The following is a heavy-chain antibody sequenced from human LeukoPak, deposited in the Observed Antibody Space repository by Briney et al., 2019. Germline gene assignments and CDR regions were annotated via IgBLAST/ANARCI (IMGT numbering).Heavy chain of an antibody. CDR2: ISYDGSNK. Sequence: GGSLRLSCAASGFTFSSYAMHWVRQAPGKGLEWVAVISYDGSNKYYADSVKGRFTISRDNSKNTLYLQMNSLRAEDTAVYYCAKVPAAMRGMDYWGQGTLVTVSS. CDR1: GFTFSSYA. D-gene: IGHD2-2*01. J-gene: IGHJ4*02. V-gene: IGHV3-30*04. CDR3: AKVPAAMRGMDY.